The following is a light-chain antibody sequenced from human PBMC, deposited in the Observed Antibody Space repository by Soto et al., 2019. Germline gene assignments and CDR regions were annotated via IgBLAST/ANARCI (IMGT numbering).Light chain of an antibody. CDR2: AAS. Sequence: DIQMTQSPSSVSASVGDGVTITCRASQGISTSLGWYQQKPGKAPKLLIYAASSLQSGVPSRFSGTGSGTDFTLTISSLQPEDFATYYCQQTSSFPLTFGGGTRWIS. CDR1: QGISTS. V-gene: IGKV1D-12*01. CDR3: QQTSSFPLT. J-gene: IGKJ4*01.